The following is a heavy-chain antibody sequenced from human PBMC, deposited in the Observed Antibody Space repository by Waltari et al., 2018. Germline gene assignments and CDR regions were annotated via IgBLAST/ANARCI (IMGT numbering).Heavy chain of an antibody. J-gene: IGHJ4*02. V-gene: IGHV5-51*01. D-gene: IGHD6-19*01. CDR2: IYAGDSET. CDR3: ALGYSSGWSLLDF. Sequence: EVQLVQSGAEVKKPGESLKISCKGSGHTFSNYWIAWVRQMPGKGLELMGIIYAGDSETRYSPSFHGQVTISFDKSTSDAYMEWSSVKASDTAMYFCALGYSSGWSLLDFWGQGTLVTVSS. CDR1: GHTFSNYW.